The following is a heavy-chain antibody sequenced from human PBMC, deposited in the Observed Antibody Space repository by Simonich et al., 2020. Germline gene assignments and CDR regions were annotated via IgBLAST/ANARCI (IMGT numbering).Heavy chain of an antibody. Sequence: QVQLVQSGAEVKKPGASVKVSCKASGYTFTGYYMHWVRQAPGKGLEWRGRINPNSGGKNVAQKFQGRVTMTRDTSISTAYMELSRLRSDDTAVYYCARVNYDSSGYYYAYYFDYWGQGTLVTVSS. CDR1: GYTFTGYY. J-gene: IGHJ4*02. CDR3: ARVNYDSSGYYYAYYFDY. D-gene: IGHD3-22*01. CDR2: INPNSGGK. V-gene: IGHV1-2*06.